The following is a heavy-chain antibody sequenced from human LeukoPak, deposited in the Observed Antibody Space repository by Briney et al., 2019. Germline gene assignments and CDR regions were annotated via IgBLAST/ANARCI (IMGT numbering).Heavy chain of an antibody. CDR3: ARDRQLAY. J-gene: IGHJ4*02. V-gene: IGHV3-7*01. D-gene: IGHD1-1*01. Sequence: PGGSLRLSCAASGFTFSNYWLTWVRQAPGQGLEWVANIKQDGSEKHYVDSVKGRFTISRDNAKNSLYLQMNSLRAEDTAVYYCARDRQLAYWGQGTLVTVSS. CDR1: GFTFSNYW. CDR2: IKQDGSEK.